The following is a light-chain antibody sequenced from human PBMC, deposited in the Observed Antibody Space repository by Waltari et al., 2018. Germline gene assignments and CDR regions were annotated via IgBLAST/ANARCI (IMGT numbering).Light chain of an antibody. Sequence: EIVLTQSPVTLSLSPGERATLSCRASQSISSYLAWYQLKCGQAPRLLISDASLRATGVPPRFSGSGSGTDFTLTISNVEPEDVAVYYCQQRSSWPSFGGGTSLEIK. CDR3: QQRSSWPS. V-gene: IGKV3-11*01. CDR1: QSISSY. CDR2: DAS. J-gene: IGKJ4*01.